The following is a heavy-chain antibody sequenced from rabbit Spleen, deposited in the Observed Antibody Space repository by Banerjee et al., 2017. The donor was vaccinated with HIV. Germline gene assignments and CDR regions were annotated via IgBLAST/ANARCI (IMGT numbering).Heavy chain of an antibody. Sequence: QEQLKETGGGLVQPGGSLTLSCEVSGIDLNYNAMSWVRQAPGKGLEWIGDIYPVFGITNYANSVKGRFTISSDNAQNTVDLQMNSLTAADTATYFCARNYNSAWDLWGPGTLVTVS. J-gene: IGHJ6*01. CDR2: IYPVFGIT. CDR3: ARNYNSAWDL. CDR1: GIDLNYNA. D-gene: IGHD4-1*01. V-gene: IGHV1S47*01.